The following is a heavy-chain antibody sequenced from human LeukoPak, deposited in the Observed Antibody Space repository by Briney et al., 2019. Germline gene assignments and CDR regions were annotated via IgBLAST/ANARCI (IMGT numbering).Heavy chain of an antibody. J-gene: IGHJ6*03. CDR3: ARVDIVATIAYYYYMDV. CDR2: ISAYNGNT. CDR1: GHTFTSYG. V-gene: IGHV1-18*01. Sequence: ASVKVSCKASGHTFTSYGISWVRQAPGQGLEWMGWISAYNGNTNYAQKLQGGVTMTTDTSTSTAYMELRSLRSDDTAVYYCARVDIVATIAYYYYMDVWGKGTTVTVSS. D-gene: IGHD5-12*01.